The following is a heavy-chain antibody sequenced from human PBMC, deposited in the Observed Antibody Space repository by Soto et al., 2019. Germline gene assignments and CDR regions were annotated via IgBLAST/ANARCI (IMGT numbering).Heavy chain of an antibody. CDR3: ARGTTVTQYYYYYMDV. D-gene: IGHD4-17*01. V-gene: IGHV4-34*01. Sequence: QVQLQQWGAGLLKPSETLSLTCAVYGGSFSGYYWSWIRQPPGKGLEWIGEINHSGSTNYNPSLKSRVTISVDTSKNQFSRKLSSVTAADTAVYYCARGTTVTQYYYYYMDVWGKGTTVTVSS. CDR1: GGSFSGYY. J-gene: IGHJ6*03. CDR2: INHSGST.